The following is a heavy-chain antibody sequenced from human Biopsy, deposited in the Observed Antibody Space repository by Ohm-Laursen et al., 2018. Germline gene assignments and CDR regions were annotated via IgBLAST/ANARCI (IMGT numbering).Heavy chain of an antibody. J-gene: IGHJ3*01. V-gene: IGHV3-7*01. Sequence: GTPSLTCAASGFTFSTYWMTWVRQAPGKGLEWVANIKRDGSQSNHADSVKGRFTISRDSAKNSLYLQMNSLRAEDTAVYYCTRDTTYYAGTTYYDALDVWGQGTTVTVSS. CDR3: TRDTTYYAGTTYYDALDV. CDR1: GFTFSTYW. D-gene: IGHD2/OR15-2a*01. CDR2: IKRDGSQS.